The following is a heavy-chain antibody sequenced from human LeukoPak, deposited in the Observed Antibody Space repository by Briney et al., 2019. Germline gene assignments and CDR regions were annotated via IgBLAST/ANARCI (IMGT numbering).Heavy chain of an antibody. CDR3: AKSRSGSANWALQIFDN. V-gene: IGHV3-30*02. J-gene: IGHJ4*02. Sequence: PGGSLRLSCAASGFTFSSYGMHWVRQAPGKGLEWVTFIRYDGSIKYYADSVRGRFTISRDNSNNTLFVQMNSLRAEDTAVYYCAKSRSGSANWALQIFDNWGQGALVTVSS. D-gene: IGHD1-1*01. CDR2: IRYDGSIK. CDR1: GFTFSSYG.